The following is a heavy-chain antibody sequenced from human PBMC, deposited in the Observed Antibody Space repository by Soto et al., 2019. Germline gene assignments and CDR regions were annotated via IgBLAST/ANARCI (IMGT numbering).Heavy chain of an antibody. CDR3: ARDSYSSSSGLNYYYGMDV. Sequence: ASVKVSCKASGYTFTSYGISWVRQAPGQGLEWMGWISAYNGNTNYAQKLQVRVTMTTDTSTSTAYMELRSLRSDDTAVYYCARDSYSSSSGLNYYYGMDVWGQGTTVT. J-gene: IGHJ6*02. CDR1: GYTFTSYG. V-gene: IGHV1-18*04. D-gene: IGHD6-6*01. CDR2: ISAYNGNT.